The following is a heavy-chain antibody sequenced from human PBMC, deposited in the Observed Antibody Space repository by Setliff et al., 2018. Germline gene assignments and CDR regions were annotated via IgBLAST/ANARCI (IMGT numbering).Heavy chain of an antibody. V-gene: IGHV1-2*04. D-gene: IGHD6-13*01. CDR3: AGGRDSQEAAAGSRKHYYGMDV. J-gene: IGHJ6*02. CDR1: GYTFTDYY. Sequence: ASVKVSCKASGYTFTDYYMHWVRHAPGQGLEWMGWINPKSGGTNYAQKFQGWVTLTRDTSISTVYMDLSSLKSDDTAVYYCAGGRDSQEAAAGSRKHYYGMDVWGQGTTVTVSS. CDR2: INPKSGGT.